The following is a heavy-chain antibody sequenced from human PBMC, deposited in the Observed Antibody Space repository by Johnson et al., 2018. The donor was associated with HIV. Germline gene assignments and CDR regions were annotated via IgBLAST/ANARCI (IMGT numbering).Heavy chain of an antibody. Sequence: QVQLVESGGGVVQPGRSLRLSCAASGFTFSSYSMHWVRQAPGKGLEWVSIISGGDTYYADSVKGRFTISRDDSKNTLYLQMNRLTAEDTAVYYCARAPGFSRAFDIWGQGTMVTVSS. V-gene: IGHV3-30*14. CDR2: ISGGDT. D-gene: IGHD3-10*01. J-gene: IGHJ3*02. CDR1: GFTFSSYS. CDR3: ARAPGFSRAFDI.